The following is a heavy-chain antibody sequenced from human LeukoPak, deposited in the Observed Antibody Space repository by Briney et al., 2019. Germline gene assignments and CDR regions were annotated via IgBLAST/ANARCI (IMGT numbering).Heavy chain of an antibody. CDR3: ARRKSGWFDP. J-gene: IGHJ5*02. CDR2: IYYSGTT. V-gene: IGHV4-59*08. CDR1: GGSISSYY. Sequence: SETLSLTCTVSGGSISSYYWSWIRQPPGKGLEWIGYIYYSGTTYYNPSLKSRVTISVDTSKNQFSLKLDSVTAADTAVYYCARRKSGWFDPWGQGTLVTVSS.